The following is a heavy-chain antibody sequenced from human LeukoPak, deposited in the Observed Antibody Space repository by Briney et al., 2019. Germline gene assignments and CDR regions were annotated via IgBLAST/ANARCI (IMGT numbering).Heavy chain of an antibody. CDR2: MNPNSGNT. V-gene: IGHV1-8*01. CDR1: GYTFTSYD. CDR3: ARMRYYDFWSGYYGATGDAFDI. D-gene: IGHD3-3*01. Sequence: ASVKVSCKASGYTFTSYDINWVRQATGQGLEWMGWMNPNSGNTGYAQKFQGRVTMTRNTSISTAYMELSRLRSEDTAVYYCARMRYYDFWSGYYGATGDAFDIWGQGTMVTVSS. J-gene: IGHJ3*02.